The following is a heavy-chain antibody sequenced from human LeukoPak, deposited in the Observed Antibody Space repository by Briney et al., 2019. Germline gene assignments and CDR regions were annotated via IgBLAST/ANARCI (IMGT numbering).Heavy chain of an antibody. J-gene: IGHJ6*03. CDR2: ISGSGGST. V-gene: IGHV3-23*01. Sequence: GGSLRLSCAASGFTFSSYAMSWVRQAPGKGLEWVSAISGSGGSTYYADSVKGRLTISRDNSKNTLYLQMNSLRAEDTAVYYCAKKGGYCSSTSCHPPRYYYYMDVWGKGTTVTVSS. CDR1: GFTFSSYA. D-gene: IGHD2-2*03. CDR3: AKKGGYCSSTSCHPPRYYYYMDV.